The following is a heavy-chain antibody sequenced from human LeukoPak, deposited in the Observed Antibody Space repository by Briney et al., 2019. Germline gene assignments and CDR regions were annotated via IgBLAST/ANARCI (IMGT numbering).Heavy chain of an antibody. CDR2: ISSSSSTI. V-gene: IGHV3-48*01. CDR3: ARWGPDSSSWYGYYYYYYGMDV. Sequence: PGGSLRLSCAASGFTFSSYSMKWVRQAPGKGLEWVSYISSSSSTIYYADSVKGRFTISRDNAKNSLYLQMNSLRAEDTAVYYCARWGPDSSSWYGYYYYYYGMDVWGQGTTVTVSS. J-gene: IGHJ6*02. D-gene: IGHD6-13*01. CDR1: GFTFSSYS.